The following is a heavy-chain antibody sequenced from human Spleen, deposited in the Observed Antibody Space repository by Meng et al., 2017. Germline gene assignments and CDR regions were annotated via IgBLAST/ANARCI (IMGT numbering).Heavy chain of an antibody. CDR1: GGSFSDYY. CDR2: INHSGST. V-gene: IGHV4-34*01. Sequence: VQVQRRGSGVFKPSVSLTLTCVVSGGSFSDYYWSWIRQPPGKGLEWIGEINHSGSTNYNPSLESRATISVDTSQNNLSLKLSSVTAADSAVYYCARGPTTMDHDFDYWGQGTLVTVSS. CDR3: ARGPTTMDHDFDY. J-gene: IGHJ4*02. D-gene: IGHD4-11*01.